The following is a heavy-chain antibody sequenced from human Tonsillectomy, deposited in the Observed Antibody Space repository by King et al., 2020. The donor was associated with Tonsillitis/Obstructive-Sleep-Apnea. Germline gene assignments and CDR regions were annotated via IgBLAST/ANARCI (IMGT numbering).Heavy chain of an antibody. Sequence: QLQESGPGLVKPSETLSLTCTVSGGSISSYYWSWIRQPPGKGLEWIGYIYYSGSTNYNPSLKSQVTISVDTSKNQFSLKLSSVTAADTAVYYCARRPRDSSGYYFDYWGQGTLVTVSS. V-gene: IGHV4-59*08. CDR2: IYYSGST. J-gene: IGHJ4*02. CDR3: ARRPRDSSGYYFDY. D-gene: IGHD3-22*01. CDR1: GGSISSYY.